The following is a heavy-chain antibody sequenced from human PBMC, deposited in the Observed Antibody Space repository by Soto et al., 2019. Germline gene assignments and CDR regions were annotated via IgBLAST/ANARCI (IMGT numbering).Heavy chain of an antibody. CDR3: AKDLRRGRVVVPAAREYFQH. Sequence: EVQLLESGGGLVQPGGSLRLSCAASGFTFSSYAMSWVRQAPGKGLEWVSAISGSGGSTYYADSVKGRFTISRDNSKNTLYLQMNSLRAEDTAVYYCAKDLRRGRVVVPAAREYFQHWGQGTLVTVSS. CDR1: GFTFSSYA. D-gene: IGHD2-2*01. J-gene: IGHJ1*01. CDR2: ISGSGGST. V-gene: IGHV3-23*01.